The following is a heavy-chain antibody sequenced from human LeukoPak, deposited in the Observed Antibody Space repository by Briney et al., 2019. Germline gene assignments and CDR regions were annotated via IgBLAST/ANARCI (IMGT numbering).Heavy chain of an antibody. CDR1: GFIFDHYA. CDR3: AKDNWGLDKGFLDY. Sequence: GRSLRLSCETSGFIFDHYAMHWVRQAPGKGLEWVSSISWSSGFINYADSVKGRFTISRDNAKSSLYLQMNSLRADDTALYYCAKDNWGLDKGFLDYWGQGTLVTVSS. V-gene: IGHV3-9*01. D-gene: IGHD2-21*01. CDR2: ISWSSGFI. J-gene: IGHJ4*02.